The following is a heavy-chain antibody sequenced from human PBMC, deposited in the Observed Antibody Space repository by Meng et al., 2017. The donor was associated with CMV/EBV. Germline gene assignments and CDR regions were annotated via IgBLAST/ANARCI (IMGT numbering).Heavy chain of an antibody. CDR2: IYHSGST. CDR3: ARAPIYCSSTSCYGEGGMDV. D-gene: IGHD2-2*01. CDR1: GYSISSGYY. Sequence: GSLRLSCTVSGYSISSGYYWGWIRQPPGKRLEWIGSIYHSGSTYYNPSLKSRVTISVDTSKNQFSLKLSSVTAADTAVYYCARAPIYCSSTSCYGEGGMDVWGQGTTVTVSS. V-gene: IGHV4-38-2*02. J-gene: IGHJ6*02.